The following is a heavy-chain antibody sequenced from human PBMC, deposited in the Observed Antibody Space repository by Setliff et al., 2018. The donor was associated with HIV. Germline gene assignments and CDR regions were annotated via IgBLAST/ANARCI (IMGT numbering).Heavy chain of an antibody. J-gene: IGHJ5*02. D-gene: IGHD3-22*01. CDR3: ASRVYYYDSSGYLREEGFDP. Sequence: SETLSLTCTVSGGSISNSRYCWSWIRQPPGKGLEWIGSIYYSGSTYYNPSLKSRVTISVDTSKNQFSLKLSSVTAADAAVYYCASRVYYYDSSGYLREEGFDPWGQGTLVTVSS. V-gene: IGHV4-39*01. CDR2: IYYSGST. CDR1: GGSISNSRYC.